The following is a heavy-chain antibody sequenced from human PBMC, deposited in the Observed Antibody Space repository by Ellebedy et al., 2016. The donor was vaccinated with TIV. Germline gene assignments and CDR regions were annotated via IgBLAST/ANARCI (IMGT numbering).Heavy chain of an antibody. CDR2: INHSGST. CDR3: ARGLFNWFDP. D-gene: IGHD2/OR15-2a*01. CDR1: GGSISSGGYY. Sequence: SETLSLXXTVSGGSISSGGYYWSWIRQHPGKGLEWIGEINHSGSTNYNPSLKSRVTISVDTSKNQFSLKLSSVTAADTAVYYCARGLFNWFDPWGQGTLVTVSS. J-gene: IGHJ5*02. V-gene: IGHV4-31*03.